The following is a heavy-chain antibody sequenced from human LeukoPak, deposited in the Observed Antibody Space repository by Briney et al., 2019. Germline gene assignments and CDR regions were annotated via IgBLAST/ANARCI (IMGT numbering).Heavy chain of an antibody. J-gene: IGHJ4*02. D-gene: IGHD3-10*01. CDR3: AKIPGSGSYSYFDY. CDR1: GFTFSSYS. CDR2: ISSSSSYI. Sequence: GGSLRLSCAASGFTFSSYSMNWVRQAPGKGLEWVSSISSSSSYIYYADSVKGRFTISRDNAKNSLYLQMNSLRAEDTAVYYCAKIPGSGSYSYFDYWGQGTLVTVSS. V-gene: IGHV3-21*04.